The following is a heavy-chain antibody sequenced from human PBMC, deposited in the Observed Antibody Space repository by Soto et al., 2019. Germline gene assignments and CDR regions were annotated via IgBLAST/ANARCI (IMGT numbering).Heavy chain of an antibody. D-gene: IGHD5-18*01. J-gene: IGHJ5*02. CDR3: ARAVFRGYSYGSRYNWFDP. CDR2: INPSGGST. V-gene: IGHV1-46*01. CDR1: GYTFTSYY. Sequence: ASVKFSCKASGYTFTSYYMHWVRQAPGQGLEWMGIINPSGGSTSYAQKFQGRVTMTRDTSTSTVYMELSSLRSEDTAVYYCARAVFRGYSYGSRYNWFDPWGQGTLVTGSS.